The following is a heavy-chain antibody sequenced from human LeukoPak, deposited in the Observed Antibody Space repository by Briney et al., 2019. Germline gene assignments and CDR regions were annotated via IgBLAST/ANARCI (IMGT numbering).Heavy chain of an antibody. Sequence: ASVTVSCKASGYTFTSYAMNWVRQAPGQGLEWMGWINTNTGNPTYAQDFTGRFVFSLDTSDSTAYLQISSLKAEDTAVYYCARGDDSSGYYYADAFDIWGQGTMVTVSS. J-gene: IGHJ3*02. CDR3: ARGDDSSGYYYADAFDI. D-gene: IGHD3-22*01. V-gene: IGHV7-4-1*02. CDR1: GYTFTSYA. CDR2: INTNTGNP.